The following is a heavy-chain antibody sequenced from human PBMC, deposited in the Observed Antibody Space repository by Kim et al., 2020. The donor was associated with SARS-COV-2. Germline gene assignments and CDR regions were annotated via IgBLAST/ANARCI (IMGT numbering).Heavy chain of an antibody. D-gene: IGHD3-10*01. J-gene: IGHJ4*02. V-gene: IGHV3-53*04. CDR3: ARGNYYGSGSYPYYFDY. Sequence: VKGRLTISRHNSKNTLYLQMNSLRAEDTAVYYCARGNYYGSGSYPYYFDYWGQGTLVTVSS.